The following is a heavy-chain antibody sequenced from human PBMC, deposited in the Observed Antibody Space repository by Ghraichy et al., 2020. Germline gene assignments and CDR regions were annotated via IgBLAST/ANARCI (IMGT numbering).Heavy chain of an antibody. J-gene: IGHJ4*02. V-gene: IGHV3-74*01. D-gene: IGHD3-3*01. CDR3: TRGAKIQINTIDY. CDR1: GFTSSDYW. CDR2: INSDGSIT. Sequence: GGSLRLSCAASGFTSSDYWMHWVRQAPGKRLVWVSRINSDGSITAYADSVKGRFTISRDNAKNTVFLQMSSLRADDTALYYCTRGAKIQINTIDYWGQGTLVTVSS.